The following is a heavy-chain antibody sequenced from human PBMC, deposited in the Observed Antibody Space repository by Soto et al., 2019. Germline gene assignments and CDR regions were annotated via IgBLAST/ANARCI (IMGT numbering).Heavy chain of an antibody. V-gene: IGHV4-31*03. D-gene: IGHD3-10*01. CDR2: IYHSGTT. J-gene: IGHJ6*02. CDR3: ARDEEHSSGLSGGMDL. CDR1: GGSISSDDFF. Sequence: QVQLQESGPGLVKPSETLSLSCNVSGGSISSDDFFWSWVRQHPARGLEWIGYIYHSGTTYYNPSLQRRITISVATSKNQCFLKLRSVTAADTAVYFCARDEEHSSGLSGGMDLWGQGTAVTFS.